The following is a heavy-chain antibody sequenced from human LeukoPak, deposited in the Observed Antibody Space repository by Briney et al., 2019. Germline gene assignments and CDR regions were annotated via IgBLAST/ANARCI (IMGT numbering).Heavy chain of an antibody. CDR3: ARGQPVEMATATFCDY. D-gene: IGHD5-24*01. J-gene: IGHJ4*02. CDR1: GYTFTSYY. V-gene: IGHV7-4-1*02. Sequence: ASVKVSCKASGYTFTSYYMHWVRQAPGQGLEWMGWINTNTGNPTYAQGFTGRFVFSLDTSVSTAYLQISSLKAEDTAVYYCARGQPVEMATATFCDYWGQGTLVTVSS. CDR2: INTNTGNP.